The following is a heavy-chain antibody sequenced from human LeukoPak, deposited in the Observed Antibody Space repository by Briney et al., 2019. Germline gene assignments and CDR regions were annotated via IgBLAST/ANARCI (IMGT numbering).Heavy chain of an antibody. Sequence: GRSLRLSWAAAAFTFGDYNMSWIRHAQGKGLECVSYIDGSSSRITYADSVKGRFTISRDNAKNSLFLQMNSLTVEDPAVYCCPSRVVFDIWGRGTMVSVSS. CDR3: PSRVVFDI. D-gene: IGHD3-3*01. CDR1: AFTFGDYN. CDR2: IDGSSSRI. J-gene: IGHJ3*02. V-gene: IGHV3-11*01.